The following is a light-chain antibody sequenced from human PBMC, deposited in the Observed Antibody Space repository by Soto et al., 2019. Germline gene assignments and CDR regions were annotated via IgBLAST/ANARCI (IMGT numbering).Light chain of an antibody. J-gene: IGKJ1*01. CDR2: AAY. Sequence: DIQMTQSPSSVSASVGDRVTITCRASQDISSWLAWYQQNPGKAPKLLIYAAYSLQGGVPSRFSGSGSGTDFTLTISSLQPEDFATYYCQQADSFPWTFGQGTKVEI. CDR1: QDISSW. CDR3: QQADSFPWT. V-gene: IGKV1-12*01.